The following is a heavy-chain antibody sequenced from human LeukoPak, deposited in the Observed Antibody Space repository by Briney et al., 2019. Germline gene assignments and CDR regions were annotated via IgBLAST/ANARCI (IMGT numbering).Heavy chain of an antibody. CDR2: IDWDDDK. CDR1: GGSISSYYW. J-gene: IGHJ6*02. Sequence: TPSLTCTVSGGSISSYYWSWIRQPPGKALEWLARIDWDDDKHYSTSLKTRLTISKDTSKNQVVLTMTNMDPVDTATYYCARIGIYYYAMDVWGQGTTVTVSS. V-gene: IGHV2-70*11. CDR3: ARIGIYYYAMDV.